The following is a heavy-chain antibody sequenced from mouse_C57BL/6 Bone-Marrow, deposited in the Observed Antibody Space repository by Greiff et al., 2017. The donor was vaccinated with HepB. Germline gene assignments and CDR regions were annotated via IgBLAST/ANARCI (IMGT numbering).Heavy chain of an antibody. D-gene: IGHD4-1*01. J-gene: IGHJ4*01. V-gene: IGHV3-6*01. Sequence: EVQLVESGPGLVKPSQSLSLTCSVTGYSITSGYYWNWIRQFPGNKLEWMGYISYDGSNNYNPSLKNRISITRDTSKNQFFLKLNSVTTEDTATYYCARTTGSYVVDYWGQGTSVTVSS. CDR2: ISYDGSN. CDR1: GYSITSGYY. CDR3: ARTTGSYVVDY.